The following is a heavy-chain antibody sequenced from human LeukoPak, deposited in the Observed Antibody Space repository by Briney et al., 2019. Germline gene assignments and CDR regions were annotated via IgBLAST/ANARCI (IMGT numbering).Heavy chain of an antibody. CDR1: GFTFDDYA. D-gene: IGHD2-15*01. Sequence: GRSLRLSCAASGFTFDDYAMHWVRQAPGKGLEWVSGISWNSGSIGYADSVKGRFTISRDNAKNSLYLQMNSLRAEDTALYYCAVVGGSWYYWGQGTLVTVSS. V-gene: IGHV3-9*01. J-gene: IGHJ4*02. CDR2: ISWNSGSI. CDR3: AVVGGSWYY.